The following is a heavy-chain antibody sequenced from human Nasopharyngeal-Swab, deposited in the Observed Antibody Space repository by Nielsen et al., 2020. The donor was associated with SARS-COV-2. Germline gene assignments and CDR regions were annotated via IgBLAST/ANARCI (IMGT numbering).Heavy chain of an antibody. J-gene: IGHJ6*02. V-gene: IGHV4-38-2*01. CDR2: INHSGST. Sequence: SETLSLTCAVSGYSISSGYYWGWIRQPPGKGLEWIGEINHSGSTNYNPSLKSRVTISVDTSKNQFSLKLTSVTAADTAVYYCARALEYSRGMDVWGQGTTVTVSS. D-gene: IGHD6-6*01. CDR1: GYSISSGYY. CDR3: ARALEYSRGMDV.